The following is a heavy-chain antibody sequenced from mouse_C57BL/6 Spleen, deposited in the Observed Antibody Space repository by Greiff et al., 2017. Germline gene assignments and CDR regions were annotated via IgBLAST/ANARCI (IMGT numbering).Heavy chain of an antibody. CDR3: ARAYYDYDGFFDY. J-gene: IGHJ2*01. V-gene: IGHV5-16*01. CDR2: INYDGSST. D-gene: IGHD2-4*01. CDR1: GFTFSDYY. Sequence: EVMLVASEGGLVQPGSSMKLSCTASGFTFSDYYMAWVRQVPEKGLEWVANINYDGSSTYYLDSLKSRFIISRDNAKNILYLQMSSLKSEDTATYYCARAYYDYDGFFDYWGQGTTLTVSS.